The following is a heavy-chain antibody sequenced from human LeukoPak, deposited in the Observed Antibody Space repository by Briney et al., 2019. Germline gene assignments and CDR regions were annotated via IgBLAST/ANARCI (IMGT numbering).Heavy chain of an antibody. CDR2: IYYSGST. CDR1: GGSFISSSYY. V-gene: IGHV4-39*07. CDR3: ARGDDSSGYYHY. Sequence: PSETLSLTCTVSGGSFISSSYYWGWVRQPPGKGLEWIGSIYYSGSTNYNPSLKSRVTISVDKSKNQFSLKLSSVTAADTAVYYCARGDDSSGYYHYWGQGTLVTVSS. J-gene: IGHJ4*02. D-gene: IGHD3-22*01.